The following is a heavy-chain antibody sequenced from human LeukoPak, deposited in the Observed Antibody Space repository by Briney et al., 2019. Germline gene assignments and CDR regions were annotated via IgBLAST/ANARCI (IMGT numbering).Heavy chain of an antibody. CDR3: AKDLVKYITSWRLDY. V-gene: IGHV3-23*01. CDR1: GFTFSSYA. D-gene: IGHD3-10*01. Sequence: GGSLRLSCAASGFTFSSYAMSWVRQAPGEGVEWVSAICGSGGSTYYADSVKGRFTISRDNSKNTLYLQMNSLRAEDTALYYCAKDLVKYITSWRLDYWGQGPLVTVSS. J-gene: IGHJ4*02. CDR2: ICGSGGST.